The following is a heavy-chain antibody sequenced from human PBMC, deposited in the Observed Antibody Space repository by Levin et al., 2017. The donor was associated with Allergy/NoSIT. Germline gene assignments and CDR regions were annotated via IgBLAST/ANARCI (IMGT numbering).Heavy chain of an antibody. D-gene: IGHD4-17*01. Sequence: ASVKVSCKASGGTFSSYAISWVRQAPGQGLEWMGGIIPIFGTANYAQKFQGRVTITADKSTSTAYMELSSLRSEDTAVYYCAREDPTVKAGPWFDPWGQGTLVTVSS. J-gene: IGHJ5*02. CDR3: AREDPTVKAGPWFDP. CDR2: IIPIFGTA. V-gene: IGHV1-69*06. CDR1: GGTFSSYA.